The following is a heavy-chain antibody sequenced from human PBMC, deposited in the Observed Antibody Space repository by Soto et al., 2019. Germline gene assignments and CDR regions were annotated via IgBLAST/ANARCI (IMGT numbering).Heavy chain of an antibody. D-gene: IGHD3-10*01. CDR2: IYYSAST. V-gene: IGHV4-31*03. Sequence: QVQLQESGPGLVKPSQTLSLTCTVSGGSISSGAYYWNWIRQHPGKDLEWIGYIYYSASTYYNPSLQSRVTIAVDTSKNQFSLKLTSVTAADTAVYYCARPSYGSGSYYGGSDVWGQGTTVTVSS. J-gene: IGHJ6*02. CDR3: ARPSYGSGSYYGGSDV. CDR1: GGSISSGAYY.